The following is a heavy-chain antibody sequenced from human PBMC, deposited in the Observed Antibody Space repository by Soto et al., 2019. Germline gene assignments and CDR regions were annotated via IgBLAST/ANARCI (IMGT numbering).Heavy chain of an antibody. CDR2: ISGSGGST. CDR1: GFTFSSYA. Sequence: EVQLLESGGGLVQPGGSLRLSCAASGFTFSSYAMSWVRQAPGKGLEWVSAISGSGGSTYYADPVKGRFTISRDNSKNTLYLQMNSLRAEDTAVYYCAVMTTVTRKHYWGQGTLVTVSS. J-gene: IGHJ4*02. CDR3: AVMTTVTRKHY. V-gene: IGHV3-23*01. D-gene: IGHD4-17*01.